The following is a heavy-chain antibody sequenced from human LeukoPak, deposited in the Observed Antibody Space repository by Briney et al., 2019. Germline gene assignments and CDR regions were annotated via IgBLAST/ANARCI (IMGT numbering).Heavy chain of an antibody. CDR1: GYPISSGYY. J-gene: IGHJ4*02. CDR3: TSLRPPGPFDY. Sequence: SETLSLTCTVSGYPISSGYYWGWIRQPPGKGLEWIGSIYHSGSTYYNPSLKSRVTISVDTSKNQFSLKLSSVTAADTAVYYCTSLRPPGPFDYWGQGTLVTVSS. V-gene: IGHV4-38-2*02. CDR2: IYHSGST. D-gene: IGHD4-17*01.